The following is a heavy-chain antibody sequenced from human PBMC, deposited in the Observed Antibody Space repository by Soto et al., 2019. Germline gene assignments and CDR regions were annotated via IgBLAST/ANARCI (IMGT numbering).Heavy chain of an antibody. Sequence: QVQLVQSGAEMKKPGASVKVSCKASGYTFTNYGISWVRQAPGQGLEWMGWISAYNGDTNYAQKLQGRVTMTTDTSTSTAYMELRSLRSDDSSMYYCARDREVATTRRDCDIWGQGTMVTVSS. J-gene: IGHJ3*02. D-gene: IGHD2-15*01. CDR3: ARDREVATTRRDCDI. V-gene: IGHV1-18*01. CDR1: GYTFTNYG. CDR2: ISAYNGDT.